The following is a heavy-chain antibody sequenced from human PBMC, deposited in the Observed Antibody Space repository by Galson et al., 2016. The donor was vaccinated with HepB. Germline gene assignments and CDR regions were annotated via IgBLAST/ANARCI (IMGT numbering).Heavy chain of an antibody. Sequence: SGXXVKKPGXXXRIXXXGSXXSFXXXWIGXXRQXXGKGLXXMGIIXXDDSDTRYSTSFQGQVTISVDKSISTAYLQWGSLKASDTAMYYCARWDYGDSGDXYWGQGXXVT. J-gene: IGHJ4*02. CDR1: XXSFXXXW. D-gene: IGHD4-17*01. V-gene: IGHV5-51*01. CDR2: IXXDDSDT. CDR3: ARWDYGDSGDXY.